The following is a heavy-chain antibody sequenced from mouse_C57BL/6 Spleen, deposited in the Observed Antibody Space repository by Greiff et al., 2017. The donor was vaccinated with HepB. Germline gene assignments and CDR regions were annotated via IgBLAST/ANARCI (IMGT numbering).Heavy chain of an antibody. Sequence: EVKLMESGGGLVKPGGSLKLSCAASGFTFSSYAMSWVRQTPEKRLEWVATISDGGSYTYYPDNVKGRFTISRYNTKNNLYLQMSHLKSEDTAMWYCARGSTTVVEGAMDYWGQGTSVTVSS. CDR2: ISDGGSYT. CDR1: GFTFSSYA. CDR3: ARGSTTVVEGAMDY. J-gene: IGHJ4*01. V-gene: IGHV5-4*03. D-gene: IGHD1-1*01.